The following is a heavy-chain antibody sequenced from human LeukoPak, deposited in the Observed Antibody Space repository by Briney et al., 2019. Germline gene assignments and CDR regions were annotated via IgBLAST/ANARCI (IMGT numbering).Heavy chain of an antibody. CDR1: GGSISSYY. CDR3: ARDVTGMATILDY. J-gene: IGHJ4*02. Sequence: SETLSLTCTVSGGSISSYYWSWIRQPPGKGLEWIGYIYYSGSTNYNPSLKSRVTISVDTSKNQFSLKLSSVTAADTAVYYCARDVTGMATILDYWSQGTLVTVSS. CDR2: IYYSGST. D-gene: IGHD5-24*01. V-gene: IGHV4-59*01.